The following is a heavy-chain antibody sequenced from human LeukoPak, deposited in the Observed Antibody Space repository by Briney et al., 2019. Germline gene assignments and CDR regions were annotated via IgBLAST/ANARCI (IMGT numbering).Heavy chain of an antibody. V-gene: IGHV3-13*01. J-gene: IGHJ4*02. CDR3: VRGPYCSGGSCYGHFDY. D-gene: IGHD2-15*01. CDR2: IGTAGDT. CDR1: GFTFSTYD. Sequence: GGSLRLSCAASGFTFSTYDMYWVRHATGKGLEWVSAIGTAGDTYYPGSVKGRFTISRENDKNSLYLQMNSLRVGDTAVYYCVRGPYCSGGSCYGHFDYWGQGTLVTASS.